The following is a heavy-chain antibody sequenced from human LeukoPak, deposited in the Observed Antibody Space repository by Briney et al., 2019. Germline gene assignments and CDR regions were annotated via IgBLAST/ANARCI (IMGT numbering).Heavy chain of an antibody. CDR1: GFTFNNAW. Sequence: GGSLRLSCAASGFTFNNAWMSWVRQAPWKGLEWVGRIKSKTDGGTTDYVAPVKGRFTISRDDSKNTLSLQMNSLKTEDTAVYYCTASVPYFDYWGQGTLVTVSS. CDR2: IKSKTDGGTT. V-gene: IGHV3-15*01. CDR3: TASVPYFDY. J-gene: IGHJ4*02.